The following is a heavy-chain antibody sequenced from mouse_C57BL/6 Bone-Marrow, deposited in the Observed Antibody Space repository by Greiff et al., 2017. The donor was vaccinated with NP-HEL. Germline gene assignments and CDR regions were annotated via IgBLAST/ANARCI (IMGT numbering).Heavy chain of an antibody. J-gene: IGHJ4*01. V-gene: IGHV2-6*01. D-gene: IGHD1-1*01. CDR3: ASDYYGRGYAMDY. Sequence: VKLMESGPGLVAPSQSLSITCTVSGFSLTSYGVDWVRQSPGKGLEWLGVIWGVGSTNYNSALKSRLSISKDNSKSQVFLKMNSLQTDDTAMYYCASDYYGRGYAMDYWGQGTSVTVSS. CDR2: IWGVGST. CDR1: GFSLTSYG.